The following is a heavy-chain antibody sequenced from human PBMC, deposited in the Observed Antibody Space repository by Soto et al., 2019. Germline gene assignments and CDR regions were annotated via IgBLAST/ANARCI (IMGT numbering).Heavy chain of an antibody. Sequence: QVQLVQSGAEVKKPGASVKVSCKASGYTFTNYVMHWVRQAPGQRLEWMGSINAGDDNTKDSQKFQGRVTITTDTSASTAYMELSSLRSEDTAVYYCARESGYPLDYWGQGTLVTVSS. CDR3: ARESGYPLDY. D-gene: IGHD3-22*01. J-gene: IGHJ4*02. CDR2: INAGDDNT. V-gene: IGHV1-3*01. CDR1: GYTFTNYV.